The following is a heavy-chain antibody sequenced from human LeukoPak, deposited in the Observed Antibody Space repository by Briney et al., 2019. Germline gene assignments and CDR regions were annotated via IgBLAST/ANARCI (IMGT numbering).Heavy chain of an antibody. D-gene: IGHD2-2*01. V-gene: IGHV3-33*03. Sequence: GTSLRLSCAASGFTFINHGFHWVRQAPGKGLEWVALIGVDGSKKYYADSLKGRITVSRDNSRNTLDLQMRSLRVEDTSVYYCVVVLVPAAVWQFDLWGRGTLVTVSS. CDR3: VVVLVPAAVWQFDL. J-gene: IGHJ2*01. CDR2: IGVDGSKK. CDR1: GFTFINHG.